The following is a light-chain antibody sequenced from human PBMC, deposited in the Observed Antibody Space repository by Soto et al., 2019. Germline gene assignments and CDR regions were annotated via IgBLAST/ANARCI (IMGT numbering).Light chain of an antibody. Sequence: ETVLTQSPATLSLSPGERATLSCRASRSISTYLAWYQQKPGQTPRLLIYEALNRATGIPARFSGSGSGTDFTLTISSLEPEDFAVYCCQQRNNWPLTFGGGTKVEIK. CDR2: EAL. CDR3: QQRNNWPLT. J-gene: IGKJ4*02. CDR1: RSISTY. V-gene: IGKV3-11*01.